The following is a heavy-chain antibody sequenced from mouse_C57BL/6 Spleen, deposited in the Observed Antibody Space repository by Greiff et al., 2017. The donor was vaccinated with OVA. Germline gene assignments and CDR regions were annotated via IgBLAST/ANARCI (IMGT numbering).Heavy chain of an antibody. J-gene: IGHJ4*01. CDR1: GYTFTDYN. D-gene: IGHD2-4*01. CDR2: INPNNGGT. CDR3: ARGDYDYDHAMDY. Sequence: VQLQQSGPELVKPWASVKIPCKASGYTFTDYNMDWVKQSHGKSLEWIGDINPNNGGTIYNQKFKGKATLTVDKSSSTAYMELRSLTSEDTAVYYCARGDYDYDHAMDYWGQGTSVTVSS. V-gene: IGHV1-18*01.